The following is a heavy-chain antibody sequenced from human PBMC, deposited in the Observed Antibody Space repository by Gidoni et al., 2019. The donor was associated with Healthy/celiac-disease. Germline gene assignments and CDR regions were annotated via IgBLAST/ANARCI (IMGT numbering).Heavy chain of an antibody. CDR3: ARDGAAAGYDFDY. Sequence: EVQLVESGGGLVQPGGSLRLSCAASGFTVSSNYMSWVRQAPGKGLEWFSVIYSGSSTYYADSVKGRFTISRDNSKNTLYLQMNSLRAEDTAVYYCARDGAAAGYDFDYWGQGTLVTVSS. CDR1: GFTVSSNY. V-gene: IGHV3-66*01. D-gene: IGHD6-13*01. CDR2: IYSGSST. J-gene: IGHJ4*02.